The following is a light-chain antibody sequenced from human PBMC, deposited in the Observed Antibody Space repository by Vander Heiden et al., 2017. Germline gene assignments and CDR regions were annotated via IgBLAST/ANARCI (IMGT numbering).Light chain of an antibody. V-gene: IGKV1-33*01. Sequence: TQLPRSPSSLSASVGDRVTSTCLASQNISSLLNWYQQKPGKAPKLLIYAASSLQTGVPSRFSGSGSGTDFTFTISSLKPEDIATYYCQQYENPRRTFGEGTKVEIK. CDR2: AAS. CDR1: QNISSL. J-gene: IGKJ4*01. CDR3: QQYENPRRT.